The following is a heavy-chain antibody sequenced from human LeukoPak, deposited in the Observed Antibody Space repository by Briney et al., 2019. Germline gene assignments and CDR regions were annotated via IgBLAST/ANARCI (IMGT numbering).Heavy chain of an antibody. CDR2: ISSNSNYI. Sequence: GGSLRLSCAAPGFTFSSYSMNWVRQAPGKGLEWVSSISSNSNYIYYADSVKGRFTISRDNAKNSLYLQMNSLRAEDTAVYYCARGGVAAPFDYWGQGTLVTVSS. D-gene: IGHD6-6*01. J-gene: IGHJ4*02. V-gene: IGHV3-21*01. CDR3: ARGGVAAPFDY. CDR1: GFTFSSYS.